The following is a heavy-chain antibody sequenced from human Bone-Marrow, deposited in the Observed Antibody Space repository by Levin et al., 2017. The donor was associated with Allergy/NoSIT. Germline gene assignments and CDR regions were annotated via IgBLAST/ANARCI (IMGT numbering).Heavy chain of an antibody. V-gene: IGHV3-23*01. CDR2: ISGSGGST. CDR3: ANTRGWYNGQYYFDY. CDR1: GFTFSSYA. J-gene: IGHJ4*02. D-gene: IGHD6-19*01. Sequence: GGSLRLSCAASGFTFSSYAMSWVRQAPGKGLEWVSAISGSGGSTYYADSVKGRFTISRDNSKKTLDLQMNSLRAEDTAVYYCANTRGWYNGQYYFDYWGQGTLVTVSS.